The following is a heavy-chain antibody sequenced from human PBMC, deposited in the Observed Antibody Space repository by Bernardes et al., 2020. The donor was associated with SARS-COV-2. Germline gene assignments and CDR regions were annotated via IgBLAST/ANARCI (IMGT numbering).Heavy chain of an antibody. CDR2: INQSGNT. CDR1: GGSLSGHY. V-gene: IGHV4-34*01. D-gene: IGHD3-22*01. J-gene: IGHJ5*02. Sequence: SETLSLTCAVFGGSLSGHYWSWIRQTPGKGLEWIGEINQSGNTKYNPSLKSRVTISVDRSKNQFSLKVDSVTAADTALYYCARVSMGYYAGNSGYYLSWFAPWGQATLVTVSS. CDR3: ARVSMGYYAGNSGYYLSWFAP.